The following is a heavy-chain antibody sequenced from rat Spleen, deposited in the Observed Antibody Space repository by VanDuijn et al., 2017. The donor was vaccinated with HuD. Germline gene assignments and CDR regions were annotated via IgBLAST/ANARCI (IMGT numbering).Heavy chain of an antibody. J-gene: IGHJ2*01. CDR3: AKETGYNSYFDY. V-gene: IGHV5S13*01. D-gene: IGHD1-4*01. Sequence: EVRLVESGSGLVQPGRSLKLSCAASGFTFSKYGMAWVRQAPTKDLEWVASISSGAGNTYYRDSVKGRFTISRDNAKNTLYLQMDSLRSEDTATYYCAKETGYNSYFDYWGQGVMVTVSS. CDR2: ISSGAGNT. CDR1: GFTFSKYG.